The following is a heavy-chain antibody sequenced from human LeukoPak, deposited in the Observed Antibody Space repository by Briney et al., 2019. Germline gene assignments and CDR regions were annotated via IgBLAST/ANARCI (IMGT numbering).Heavy chain of an antibody. CDR3: ARDLASGSYWGFDY. CDR1: EFPFSSYG. D-gene: IGHD1-26*01. V-gene: IGHV3-23*01. J-gene: IGHJ4*02. Sequence: GGSLRLSCAASEFPFSSYGMTWVRQAPGKGLEWVSGISGSGGGTYYADSVRGRFSISRDNSKNTLHLQMNSLRAEDTAVYYCARDLASGSYWGFDYWGQGTLVTVSS. CDR2: ISGSGGGT.